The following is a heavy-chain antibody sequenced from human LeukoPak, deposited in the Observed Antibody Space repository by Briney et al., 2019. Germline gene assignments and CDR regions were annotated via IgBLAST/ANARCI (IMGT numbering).Heavy chain of an antibody. CDR1: GFTFSSYA. Sequence: GRSLRLSCAASGFTFSSYAMHWVRQAPGKGLVWVAVISYDGSNKYYADSVKGRFTISRDNSKNTPYLQMNSLRAEDTAVYYCASSSSGWYKDYFDYWGQGTLVTVSS. D-gene: IGHD6-19*01. CDR2: ISYDGSNK. J-gene: IGHJ4*02. CDR3: ASSSSGWYKDYFDY. V-gene: IGHV3-30-3*01.